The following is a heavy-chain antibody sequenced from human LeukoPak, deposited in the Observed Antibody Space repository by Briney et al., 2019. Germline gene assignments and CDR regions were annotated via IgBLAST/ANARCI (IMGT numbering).Heavy chain of an antibody. CDR1: GGSITDTAYY. J-gene: IGHJ5*02. CDR3: AGSRDNWLDP. V-gene: IGHV4-39*07. Sequence: SETLSLTCTVSGGSITDTAYYWGWIRQPPGKGLEWIGNIYYSGRTYYNPSLKSRVTISADMSKNHFSLRVTSVTAADTAVYYCAGSRDNWLDPWGQGALVTVSS. CDR2: IYYSGRT.